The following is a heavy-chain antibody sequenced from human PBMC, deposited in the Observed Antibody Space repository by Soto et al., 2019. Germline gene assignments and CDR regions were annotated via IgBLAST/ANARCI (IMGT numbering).Heavy chain of an antibody. CDR2: IYYSGST. J-gene: IGHJ4*02. V-gene: IGHV4-59*02. Sequence: SETLSLTCTVSGGSVSTYYWSWIRQPPGKGLEWIGYIYYSGSTNYNPSLKSRVTISVDTSKNQFSLKLSSVTAEDTAVYYCAKDRHRSGSPHPFDYWGQGTLVTVS. CDR3: AKDRHRSGSPHPFDY. D-gene: IGHD3-22*01. CDR1: GGSVSTYY.